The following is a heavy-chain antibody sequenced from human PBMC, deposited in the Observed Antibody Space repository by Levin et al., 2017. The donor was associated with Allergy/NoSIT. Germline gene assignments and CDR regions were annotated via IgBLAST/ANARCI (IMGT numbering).Heavy chain of an antibody. CDR2: IYYNGVS. CDR3: ARRIRISSAWDT. J-gene: IGHJ5*02. CDR1: GGSITDNSYF. D-gene: IGHD6-19*01. V-gene: IGHV4-39*01. Sequence: KPSETLSLTCSVSGGSITDNSYFWDWVRQSPGNGLEWIGTIYYNGVSHSNPSLRSRLTLSVDTSRNQFSLRLNSVTASDTALYHCARRIRISSAWDTWGQGTPVAVSS.